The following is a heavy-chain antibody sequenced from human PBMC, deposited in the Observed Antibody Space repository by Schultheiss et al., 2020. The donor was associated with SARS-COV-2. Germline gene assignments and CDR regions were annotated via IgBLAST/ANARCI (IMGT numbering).Heavy chain of an antibody. CDR2: ISYDGSNK. J-gene: IGHJ6*02. D-gene: IGHD3-16*01. V-gene: IGHV3-30*04. CDR3: ARDYRNKYDDYYYYTMDV. CDR1: GFTFSSYA. Sequence: GESLKISCAASGFTFSSYAMHWVRQAPGKGLEWVAVISYDGSNKYYADSVKGRFTISRDNSKNTLYLQMNSLRAEDTAVYYCARDYRNKYDDYYYYTMDVWGQGTTVTVSS.